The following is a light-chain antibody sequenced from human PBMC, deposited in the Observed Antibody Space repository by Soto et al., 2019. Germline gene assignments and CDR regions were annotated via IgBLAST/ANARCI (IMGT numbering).Light chain of an antibody. CDR3: QQFRSFPIT. CDR2: GAS. Sequence: EIVMTQSPATLSVSPGERATLSCRASQSVSSNLAWYQQKPGQAPRLLIYGASTRATGIPARFSGSGSGTEFTLTISSLQPEDFATYYCQQFRSFPITFGQGTRLE. CDR1: QSVSSN. V-gene: IGKV3-15*01. J-gene: IGKJ5*01.